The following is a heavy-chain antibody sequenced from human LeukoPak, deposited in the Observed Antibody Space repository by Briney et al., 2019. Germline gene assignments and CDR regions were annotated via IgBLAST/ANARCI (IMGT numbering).Heavy chain of an antibody. J-gene: IGHJ5*01. CDR1: GGSISGGSYY. V-gene: IGHV4-61*02. D-gene: IGHD3-10*01. CDR3: ARGPPDFYNSGSYYNGYNWFDS. CDR2: IYTSGST. Sequence: PSETLSLTCTVSGGSISGGSYYWSWIRQPAGKGLEWIGRIYTSGSTNYNPSLKSRVTISVDTSKNQFSLKLTSVTAADTAVYYCARGPPDFYNSGSYYNGYNWFDSWGQGTLVTVSS.